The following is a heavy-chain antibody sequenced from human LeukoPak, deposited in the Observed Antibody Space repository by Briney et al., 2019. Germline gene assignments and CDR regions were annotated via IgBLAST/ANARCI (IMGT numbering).Heavy chain of an antibody. D-gene: IGHD5-24*01. CDR1: GFTFSGSA. J-gene: IGHJ4*02. CDR3: TSLATIQKGDY. CDR2: IRSKANSYAT. V-gene: IGHV3-73*01. Sequence: PGGSLRLSCAASGFTFSGSAMHWVRQASGKGLEWVGRIRSKANSYATAYAASVKGRFTISRDDSKNTAYLQMNSLKTEDTAVYYCTSLATIQKGDYWGQETLVTVSS.